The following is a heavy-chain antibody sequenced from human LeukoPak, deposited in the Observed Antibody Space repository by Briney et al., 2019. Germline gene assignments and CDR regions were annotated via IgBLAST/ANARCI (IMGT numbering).Heavy chain of an antibody. CDR3: ARGGSYFDY. CDR1: GGSISSSSYY. D-gene: IGHD1-26*01. J-gene: IGHJ4*02. Sequence: SETLSLTCTVSGGSISSSSYYWGWIRQPPGKGLEWIGSIYYSGSTYYNPSLKSRVTISVDTSKNQFSLKLSSVTAADTAVYYCARGGSYFDYWGQGTPVTVSS. V-gene: IGHV4-39*07. CDR2: IYYSGST.